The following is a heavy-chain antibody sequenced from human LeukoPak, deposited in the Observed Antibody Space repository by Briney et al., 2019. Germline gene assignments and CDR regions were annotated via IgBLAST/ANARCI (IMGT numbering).Heavy chain of an antibody. J-gene: IGHJ4*02. Sequence: GGSLRLSCAASGFTFSSYAMSWVRQAPGKGLEWVSGISGRGGATYYADSVKGRFTSSRDNSKNTLYLQMNSLRAEDTAVYYCAKCRKYYYDSSGYYTDYWGQGTLVTVSP. CDR1: GFTFSSYA. V-gene: IGHV3-23*01. CDR3: AKCRKYYYDSSGYYTDY. CDR2: ISGRGGAT. D-gene: IGHD3-22*01.